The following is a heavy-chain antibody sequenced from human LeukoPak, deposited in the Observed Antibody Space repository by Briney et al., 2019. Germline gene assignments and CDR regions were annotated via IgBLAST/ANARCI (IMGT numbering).Heavy chain of an antibody. CDR1: GFTFSSYA. V-gene: IGHV3-30-3*01. J-gene: IGHJ4*02. CDR3: ARGLGYFDY. CDR2: ISYDGSNK. D-gene: IGHD5-12*01. Sequence: QPGGSLRLSCAASGFTFSSYAMHWVRQAPGKGLEWVAVISYDGSNKYYADSVKGRFTISRDNSKNTLYLQMNSLRAEDTAAYYCARGLGYFDYWGQGTLVTVSS.